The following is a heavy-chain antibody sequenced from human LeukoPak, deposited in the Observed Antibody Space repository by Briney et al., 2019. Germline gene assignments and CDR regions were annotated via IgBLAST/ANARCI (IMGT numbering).Heavy chain of an antibody. V-gene: IGHV3-23*01. CDR1: GFTFSSYA. Sequence: GGSLRLSCAASGFTFSSYAMSWVRQAPGKGLEWVSAISGSGGSTYYADSVKGRFTISRDNSKNTLYLQMNSLRAEDTAVYYCAKDIVLVVARLNAFDIWGQGTMVTVSS. CDR2: ISGSGGST. J-gene: IGHJ3*02. CDR3: AKDIVLVVARLNAFDI. D-gene: IGHD2-15*01.